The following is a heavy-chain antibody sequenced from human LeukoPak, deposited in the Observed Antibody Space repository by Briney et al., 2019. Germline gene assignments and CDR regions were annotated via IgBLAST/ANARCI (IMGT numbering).Heavy chain of an antibody. CDR3: ARDSPMVRGEYLGGYYYYYYMDV. CDR1: GGTFSSYA. CDR2: IIPLFGTA. J-gene: IGHJ6*03. D-gene: IGHD3-10*01. Sequence: ASVKVSCQASGGTFSSYAISWVRQAPGPGLEWMGGIIPLFGTANYAQKFQGRVTITTDGSTSTAYMELSSLRSEDTAVYYCARDSPMVRGEYLGGYYYYYYMDVWGKGTTVTVSS. V-gene: IGHV1-69*05.